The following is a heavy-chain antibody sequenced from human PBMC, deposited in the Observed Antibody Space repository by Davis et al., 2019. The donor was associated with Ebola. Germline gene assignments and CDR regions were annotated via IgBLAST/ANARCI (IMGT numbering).Heavy chain of an antibody. CDR2: IRSNANSYAT. Sequence: GGSLRPSCAAPGFTFSGSAMHWVRQASGKGLEWVGRIRSNANSYATAYAASGKGRFTISRDDSKNTAYLQMNSLKTEDTAVYYCTARIAAAGTGYYYYGMDVWGQGTTVTVSS. V-gene: IGHV3-73*01. CDR3: TARIAAAGTGYYYYGMDV. D-gene: IGHD6-13*01. CDR1: GFTFSGSA. J-gene: IGHJ6*02.